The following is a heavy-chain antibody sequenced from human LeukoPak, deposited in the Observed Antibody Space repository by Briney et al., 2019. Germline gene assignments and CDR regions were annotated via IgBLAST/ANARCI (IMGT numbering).Heavy chain of an antibody. Sequence: GGSLRLSCAASGFTFTNYGMHWVRQAPGKGLEWVAFIKYDGTEQHYADSVKGRFTISRDNSKNTLYLQMSSLRAEDTAVYYCAKSGGIAALDYWGQGTLVPVSS. CDR1: GFTFTNYG. D-gene: IGHD6-13*01. CDR3: AKSGGIAALDY. V-gene: IGHV3-30*02. J-gene: IGHJ4*02. CDR2: IKYDGTEQ.